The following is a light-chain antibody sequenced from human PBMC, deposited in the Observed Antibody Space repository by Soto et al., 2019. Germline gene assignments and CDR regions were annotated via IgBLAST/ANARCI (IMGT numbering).Light chain of an antibody. CDR3: QQYGSSPPIT. J-gene: IGKJ5*01. V-gene: IGKV3-20*01. Sequence: DIVVTKAAGTLSLSPGERVTLSCRASQSISSSYVAWYQQKPGQAPRLRIYGASSRATGIPDRFSGSGSGTDFTLTISRLEPEDFAVYYCQQYGSSPPITFGQGTRLEIK. CDR2: GAS. CDR1: QSISSSY.